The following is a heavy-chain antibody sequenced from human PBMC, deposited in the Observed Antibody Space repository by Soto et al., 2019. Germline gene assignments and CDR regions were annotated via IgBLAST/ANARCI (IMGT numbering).Heavy chain of an antibody. CDR1: GFTFSNSA. CDR3: AKALRPYPYGMDV. D-gene: IGHD5-12*01. CDR2: ISDAGGST. Sequence: EVQLLESGGGLVQPGGSLRLSCPASGFTFSNSAMSWVRQAPGKGLEWVSTISDAGGSTYYADSVEGRFTISRDNFRNTLFLQMNSLRVEDTAVYYGAKALRPYPYGMDVWGQGTTVTVSS. V-gene: IGHV3-23*01. J-gene: IGHJ6*02.